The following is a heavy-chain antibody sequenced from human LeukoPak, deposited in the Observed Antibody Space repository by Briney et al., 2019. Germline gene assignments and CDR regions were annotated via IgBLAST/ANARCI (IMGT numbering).Heavy chain of an antibody. CDR2: ISSSSSTI. Sequence: GGSLRLSCAASGFTFSSYSMNWVRQAPGKGLEWVSYISSSSSTIYYADSVKGRFTISRDNAKNSLYLQMNSLRAEDTAVYYCARDQTIFGVVIIGLRAFDIWGQGTMVTVSS. J-gene: IGHJ3*02. D-gene: IGHD3-3*01. V-gene: IGHV3-48*04. CDR1: GFTFSSYS. CDR3: ARDQTIFGVVIIGLRAFDI.